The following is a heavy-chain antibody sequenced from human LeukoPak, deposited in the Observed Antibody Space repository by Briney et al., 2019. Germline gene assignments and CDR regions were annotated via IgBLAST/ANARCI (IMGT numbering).Heavy chain of an antibody. CDR2: IYYSGST. D-gene: IGHD4-17*01. CDR3: ARDSLRVTVTTAYNWFDP. J-gene: IGHJ5*02. Sequence: SETLSLTCTVSGGSISSSSYYWGWIRQPPGKGLEWIGSIYYSGSTYYNPSLKSRVTISVDTSKNQFSLKLSSVTAADTAVYYCARDSLRVTVTTAYNWFDPWGQGTLVTVSS. CDR1: GGSISSSSYY. V-gene: IGHV4-39*07.